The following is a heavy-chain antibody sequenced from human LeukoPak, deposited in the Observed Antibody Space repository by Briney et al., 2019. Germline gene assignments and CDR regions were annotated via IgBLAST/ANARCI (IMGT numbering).Heavy chain of an antibody. CDR1: GFTFSSYC. V-gene: IGHV3-7*02. CDR2: IKQDGSEK. J-gene: IGHJ4*02. CDR3: AARHRTYYGDLFDY. D-gene: IGHD4-17*01. Sequence: PGGSLRLSCAASGFTFSSYCMSWVRQAPGKGREWVANIKQDGSEKHYVDSVKGRFTISRDNAKNSLYLQMNSLRAEHTAVYYCAARHRTYYGDLFDYWGQGTLVTVSS.